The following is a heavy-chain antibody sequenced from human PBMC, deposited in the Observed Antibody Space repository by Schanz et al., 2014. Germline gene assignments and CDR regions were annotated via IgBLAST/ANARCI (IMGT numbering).Heavy chain of an antibody. V-gene: IGHV3-NL1*01. J-gene: IGHJ5*02. CDR1: GFTLSSYG. CDR2: INTGGDST. CDR3: AKAADWPVTRFDP. Sequence: QVRLVESGGGVVQPGRSLRLSCAASGFTLSSYGMHWVRQAPGKGLEWVSSINTGGDSTYYADSVKGRFTISRDNSRDTVYLQMNSLRADDTAMYYCAKAADWPVTRFDPWGQGTLVTVSS. D-gene: IGHD3-9*01.